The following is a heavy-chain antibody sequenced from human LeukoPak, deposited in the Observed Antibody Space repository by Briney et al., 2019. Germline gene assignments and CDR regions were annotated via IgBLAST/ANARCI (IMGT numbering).Heavy chain of an antibody. CDR2: INHSGST. Sequence: SETLSLTCAVYGGSFSGYYWSWIRQPPGKGLEWIGEINHSGSTNYNPSLKSRVTISVDTSKNQFSLKLSSVTAADTAVYYCARVIYGSGSFRLTTLYYYYMDVWGKGTTVTVSS. J-gene: IGHJ6*03. CDR1: GGSFSGYY. D-gene: IGHD3-10*01. V-gene: IGHV4-34*01. CDR3: ARVIYGSGSFRLTTLYYYYMDV.